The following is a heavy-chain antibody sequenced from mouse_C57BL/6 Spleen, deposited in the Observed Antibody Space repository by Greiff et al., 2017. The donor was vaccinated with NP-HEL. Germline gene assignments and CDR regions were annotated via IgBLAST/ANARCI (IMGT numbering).Heavy chain of an antibody. V-gene: IGHV3-1*01. CDR2: ISYSGST. J-gene: IGHJ3*01. D-gene: IGHD4-1*01. CDR1: GYSITSGYD. CDR3: AREETGAWFAY. Sequence: EVQLQQSGPGMVKPSQSLSLTCTVTGYSITSGYDWHWIRHFPGNKLEWMGYISYSGSTNYNPSLKSRISITHDTSKNHFFLKLNSVTTEDTATYYCAREETGAWFAYWGQGTLVTVSA.